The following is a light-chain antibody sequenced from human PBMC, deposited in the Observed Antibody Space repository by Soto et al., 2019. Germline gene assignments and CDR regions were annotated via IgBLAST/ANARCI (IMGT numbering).Light chain of an antibody. CDR2: DAS. J-gene: IGKJ5*01. V-gene: IGKV3-11*01. CDR1: QSVSGN. CDR3: QRGDT. Sequence: EIVLTQSPATLSLSPGERATLSCRASQSVSGNLAWYQQKPGQAPRLLIYDASNRATGIPARFSGSGSGTDFTLTISRLEPEDFAVYYCQRGDTFGQGTRLEIK.